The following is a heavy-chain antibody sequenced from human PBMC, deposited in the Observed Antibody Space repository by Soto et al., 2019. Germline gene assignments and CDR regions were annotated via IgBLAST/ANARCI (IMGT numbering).Heavy chain of an antibody. CDR2: INPSGGST. J-gene: IGHJ3*02. CDR1: GYTFTSYY. CDR3: ARDRVDRGIDAFDI. Sequence: QVQLVQSGAEVKKPGASVKVSCKASGYTFTSYYMHWVRQAPGQGLEWMGIINPSGGSTSYAQKCQGSVAKVSPRCKRSVYIELARLRCEGTAVYYCARDRVDRGIDAFDIWVIGTTVTVSS. V-gene: IGHV1-46*01. D-gene: IGHD2-15*01.